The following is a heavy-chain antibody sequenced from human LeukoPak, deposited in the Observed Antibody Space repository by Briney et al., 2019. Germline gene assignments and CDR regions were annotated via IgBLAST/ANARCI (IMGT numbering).Heavy chain of an antibody. V-gene: IGHV1-18*01. Sequence: GASVKVSCKASGYTFTSYGISWVRQAPGQGLEWMGWISAYNGNTNYAQKLQGRVTMTTDTSTSTAYMELRSLRSDDTAVYYCARDLGLVSASPNQNYGMDVWGQGTTVTVSS. CDR3: ARDLGLVSASPNQNYGMDV. D-gene: IGHD6-19*01. J-gene: IGHJ6*02. CDR2: ISAYNGNT. CDR1: GYTFTSYG.